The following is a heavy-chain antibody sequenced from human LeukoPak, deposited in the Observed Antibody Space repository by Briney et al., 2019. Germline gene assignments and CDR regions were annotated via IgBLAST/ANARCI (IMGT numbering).Heavy chain of an antibody. D-gene: IGHD5-18*01. V-gene: IGHV4-38-2*02. CDR3: ARVYGYSYGNYWYFDL. Sequence: ASETLSLTCTVSGYSISSGYYWGWIRQPPGKGLEWIGSIYHSGSTYYNPSLKSRVTISVDTSKNQFSLKLSSVTAADTAVYYCARVYGYSYGNYWYFDLWGRGTLVTVSS. CDR1: GYSISSGYY. CDR2: IYHSGST. J-gene: IGHJ2*01.